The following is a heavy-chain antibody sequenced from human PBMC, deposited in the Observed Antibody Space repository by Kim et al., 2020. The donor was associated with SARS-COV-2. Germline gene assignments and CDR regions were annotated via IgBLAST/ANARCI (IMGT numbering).Heavy chain of an antibody. V-gene: IGHV4-34*01. D-gene: IGHD1-1*01. CDR2: INHSGST. J-gene: IGHJ5*02. CDR1: GGSFSGYY. Sequence: SETLSLTCAVYGGSFSGYYWSWIRQPPGKGLEWIGEINHSGSTNYNPSLKSRVTISVDTSKNQFSLKLSSVTAADTAVYYCARGYLERQGWFDPWGQGTL. CDR3: ARGYLERQGWFDP.